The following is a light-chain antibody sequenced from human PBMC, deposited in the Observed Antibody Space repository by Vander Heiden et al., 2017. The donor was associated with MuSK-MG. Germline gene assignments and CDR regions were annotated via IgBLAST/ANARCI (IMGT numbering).Light chain of an antibody. CDR3: QQYDEFPPTFT. V-gene: IGKV1-33*01. CDR1: QDISNY. J-gene: IGKJ3*01. CDR2: DAS. Sequence: DIQMTQSPSSLSASVGDRVTITCQASQDISNYLNWYQQKPGKAPKLLIYDASNLETGVPSRFSGSRSGTDFTFTISNLQPEDIATYYCQQYDEFPPTFTFGHGTKVDIK.